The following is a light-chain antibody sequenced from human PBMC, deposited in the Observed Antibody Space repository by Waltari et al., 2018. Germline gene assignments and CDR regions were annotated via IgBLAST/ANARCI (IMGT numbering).Light chain of an antibody. J-gene: IGKJ1*01. CDR1: QSIIKS. CDR3: QQGYGSLTWT. CDR2: AAS. V-gene: IGKV1-39*01. Sequence: DIQMTQSPSSLSASIGDSVTITCRASQSIIKSLNWYKKKPGKAPKLLIYAASTLQSGVPSRFSGTGSGTDFVLTISSLQPXXLATYYCQQGYGSLTWTFGQGTKVEI.